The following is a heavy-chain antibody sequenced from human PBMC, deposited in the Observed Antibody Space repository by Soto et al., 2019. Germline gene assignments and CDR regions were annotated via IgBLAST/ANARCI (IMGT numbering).Heavy chain of an antibody. CDR2: INAGNGNT. Sequence: QVQLVQSGAEVKKPGASVKVSCKASGYTFTSYAMHWVRQAPGQRLEWMGWINAGNGNTKYSQKFQGRVTMTRDTSASTAYMELSRLRSEDTAVYYCARTVGYYYGMDVRGQGTTVTVSS. J-gene: IGHJ6*02. V-gene: IGHV1-3*01. CDR3: ARTVGYYYGMDV. CDR1: GYTFTSYA.